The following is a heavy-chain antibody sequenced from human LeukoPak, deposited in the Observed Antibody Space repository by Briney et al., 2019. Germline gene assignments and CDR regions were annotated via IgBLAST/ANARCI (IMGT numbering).Heavy chain of an antibody. CDR1: GVIFSKYW. CDR3: ATSWDY. CDR2: IKQEGSEK. V-gene: IGHV3-7*01. J-gene: IGHJ4*02. Sequence: PRGSLRLSCEASGVIFSKYWMSWVRQAPGKGLEWVANIKQEGSEKYYLDSVKGRFTISRDNAKNSLYLHMNSLRAEDTAVYYCATSWDYWGQGTLVTPSS.